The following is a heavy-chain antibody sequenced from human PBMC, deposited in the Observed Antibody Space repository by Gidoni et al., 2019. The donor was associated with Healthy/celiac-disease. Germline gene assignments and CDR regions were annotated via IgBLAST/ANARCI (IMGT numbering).Heavy chain of an antibody. CDR3: ATALITTSYYYYYMDV. CDR2: ISSNGGST. CDR1: GFTFSSYA. J-gene: IGHJ6*03. Sequence: EVQLVESGGGWVQPGGSLRLSCAASGFTFSSYAMHWVRQAPGKGLEYVSAISSNGGSTYYANSVKGRFTISRDNSKNTLYLQMGSLRAEDMAVYYCATALITTSYYYYYMDVWGKGTTVTVSS. D-gene: IGHD3-22*01. V-gene: IGHV3-64*01.